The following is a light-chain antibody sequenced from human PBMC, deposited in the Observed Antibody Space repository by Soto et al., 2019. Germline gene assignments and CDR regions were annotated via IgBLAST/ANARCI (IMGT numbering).Light chain of an antibody. J-gene: IGKJ1*01. CDR1: QTIANY. CDR3: QQSYNTPRT. CDR2: AAS. V-gene: IGKV1-39*01. Sequence: DIQMTQAPSSVPASVGDRVTITCRASQTIANYLNWYQQRPGKAPNLLISAASTLQSGVPSRFSGSESGTDFTLTITSLQPEDFATYYCQQSYNTPRTFGQGTKVEIK.